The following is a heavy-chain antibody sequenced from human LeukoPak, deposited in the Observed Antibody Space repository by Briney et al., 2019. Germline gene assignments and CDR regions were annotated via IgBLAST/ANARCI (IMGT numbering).Heavy chain of an antibody. J-gene: IGHJ4*02. V-gene: IGHV4-39*01. D-gene: IGHD3-9*01. Sequence: SETLSLTCTVSGGSISSSSYYWGWIRQPPGKGLEWIGSIYYSGSTYYNPSLKSRVTISVDTSKNQFSLKLSSVTAADTAVYYCAILRYFDWLPSYFDYWGQGTLVTVSS. CDR2: IYYSGST. CDR3: AILRYFDWLPSYFDY. CDR1: GGSISSSSYY.